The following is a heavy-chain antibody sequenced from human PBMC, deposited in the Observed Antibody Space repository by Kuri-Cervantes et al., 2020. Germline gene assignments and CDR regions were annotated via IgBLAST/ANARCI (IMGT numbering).Heavy chain of an antibody. J-gene: IGHJ5*02. V-gene: IGHV1-69*06. D-gene: IGHD2-2*01. CDR3: ARDPVTYCSSTSCYGGWFDP. Sequence: SVKVSCKASGGTFSSYAISWVRQAPGQGLEWMGGIIPIFGTANYAQKFRGRVTMTGDTSTSTVYMELSSLRSEDTAVYYCARDPVTYCSSTSCYGGWFDPWGQGTLVTVSS. CDR2: IIPIFGTA. CDR1: GGTFSSYA.